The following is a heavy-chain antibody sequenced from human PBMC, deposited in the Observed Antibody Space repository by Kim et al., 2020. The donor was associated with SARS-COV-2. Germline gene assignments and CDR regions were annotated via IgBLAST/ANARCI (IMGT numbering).Heavy chain of an antibody. D-gene: IGHD1-26*01. CDR2: IYYSGST. Sequence: SETLSLICTVSGGSISSYYWSWIRQPPGKGLEWIGYIYYSGSTNYNPSLKSRVTISVDTSKNQFSLKLSSVTAADTAVYYCARGGGATLVDYWGQGTLVTVSS. J-gene: IGHJ4*02. CDR3: ARGGGATLVDY. CDR1: GGSISSYY. V-gene: IGHV4-59*01.